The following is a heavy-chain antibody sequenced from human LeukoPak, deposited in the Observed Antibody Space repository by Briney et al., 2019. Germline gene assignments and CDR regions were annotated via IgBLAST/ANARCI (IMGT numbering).Heavy chain of an antibody. J-gene: IGHJ3*02. D-gene: IGHD3-9*01. CDR1: GDSISSYY. Sequence: PSETLSLTCAVSGDSISSYYWSWIRQPPGKGLEWIGYISYSGNTNSNPSLKSRVTISVDTSKNQFSLKLSSVTAADTAVYYCAREGNYDILTGLDAFDIWGQGTMVTVSS. V-gene: IGHV4-59*12. CDR3: AREGNYDILTGLDAFDI. CDR2: ISYSGNT.